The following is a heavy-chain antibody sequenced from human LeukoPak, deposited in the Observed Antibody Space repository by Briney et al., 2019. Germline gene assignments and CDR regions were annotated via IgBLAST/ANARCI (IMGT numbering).Heavy chain of an antibody. J-gene: IGHJ4*02. V-gene: IGHV4-38-2*02. CDR1: GYSITSGYY. CDR2: IYHSGST. CDR3: ARDGRNWDY. D-gene: IGHD1-14*01. Sequence: KPSETLSLTCTVSGYSITSGYYWGWIRQPPGKGLEWIGSIYHSGSTYYNPSLKGRVTISVDTSKNQFSLKLTSVTAADTAVYYCARDGRNWDYWGQGTLVTVSS.